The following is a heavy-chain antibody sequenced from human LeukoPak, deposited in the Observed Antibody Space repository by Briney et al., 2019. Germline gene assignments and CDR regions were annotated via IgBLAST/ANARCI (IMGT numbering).Heavy chain of an antibody. J-gene: IGHJ6*03. CDR3: ARGLVVVAATHYYYYMDV. V-gene: IGHV3-74*01. CDR2: INSDGSST. CDR1: GFTISNYW. Sequence: GGSLRLSCAASGFTISNYWMHWVRHAPGKGLVWVSRINSDGSSTYYADSMKGRFTISRDNAKNSLYLQMNSLRAEDTAVYYCARGLVVVAATHYYYYMDVWGKGTTVNLSS. D-gene: IGHD2-15*01.